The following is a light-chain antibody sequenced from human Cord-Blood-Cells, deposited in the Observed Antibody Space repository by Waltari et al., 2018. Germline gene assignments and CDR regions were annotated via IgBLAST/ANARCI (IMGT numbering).Light chain of an antibody. Sequence: QSALTQPASVSGSPGQSITISCTGTSSDVGSYNLVSWYQQHPGKAPKLMIYEGSKRPSGVSNRFSGSKSGNTASLTIARLQAEDEADYYCCSYAGSSTDVFGTGTKVTVV. J-gene: IGLJ1*01. CDR1: SSDVGSYNL. CDR3: CSYAGSSTDV. V-gene: IGLV2-23*01. CDR2: EGS.